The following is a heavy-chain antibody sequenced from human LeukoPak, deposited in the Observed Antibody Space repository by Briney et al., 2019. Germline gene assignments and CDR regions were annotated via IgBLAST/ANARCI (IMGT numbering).Heavy chain of an antibody. CDR1: GGSISSGSYY. CDR3: ARTPYSSSWTRFDP. CDR2: IYTSGST. J-gene: IGHJ5*02. D-gene: IGHD6-13*01. Sequence: SETLSLTCTVSGGSISSGSYYWSWIRQPAGKGLEWIGRIYTSGSTNYNPSLKSRVTISVDTSKNQFSLKLSSVTAADTAVYYCARTPYSSSWTRFDPWGQGALVTVSS. V-gene: IGHV4-61*02.